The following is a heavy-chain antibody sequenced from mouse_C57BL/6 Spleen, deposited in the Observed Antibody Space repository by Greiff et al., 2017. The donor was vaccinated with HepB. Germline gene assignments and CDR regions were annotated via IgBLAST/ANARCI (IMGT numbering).Heavy chain of an antibody. CDR3: ARGGTSLFDY. Sequence: EVKLMESEGGLVQPGSSMKLSCTASGFTFSDYYMAWVRQVPEKGLEWVANINYDGSSTYYLDSLKSRFIISRDNAKNILYLQMSSLKSEDTATYYCARGGTSLFDYWGQGTTLTVSS. CDR1: GFTFSDYY. V-gene: IGHV5-16*01. D-gene: IGHD4-1*01. J-gene: IGHJ2*01. CDR2: INYDGSST.